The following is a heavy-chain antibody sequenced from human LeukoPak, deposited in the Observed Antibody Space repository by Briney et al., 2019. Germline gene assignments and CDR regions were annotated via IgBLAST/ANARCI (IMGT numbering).Heavy chain of an antibody. CDR3: ARDWPTTSSTSCLWCYYYYMDV. J-gene: IGHJ6*03. CDR2: ISAYNGST. D-gene: IGHD2-2*01. Sequence: ASVKVSCKASGYTFTSYGISWVRQAPGQGLEWMGWISAYNGSTNYAQKLQGRVTMTTDTSTSTAYMELRSLRSDDTAVYYCARDWPTTSSTSCLWCYYYYMDVWGKGTTVTVSS. CDR1: GYTFTSYG. V-gene: IGHV1-18*01.